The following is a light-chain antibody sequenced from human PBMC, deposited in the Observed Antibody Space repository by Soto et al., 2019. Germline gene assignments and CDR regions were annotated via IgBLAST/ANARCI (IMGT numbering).Light chain of an antibody. V-gene: IGKV3-11*01. CDR2: DAS. Sequence: EIVLTQSPATLSLPPGERATLSCRASQSVSSYLTWYQQKPGQAPRLLIYDASNRATGIPARFSGSGSGTDFTLTISSLESEDFAVYYCQQRSNWPPWTFGQGTKVDI. J-gene: IGKJ1*01. CDR3: QQRSNWPPWT. CDR1: QSVSSY.